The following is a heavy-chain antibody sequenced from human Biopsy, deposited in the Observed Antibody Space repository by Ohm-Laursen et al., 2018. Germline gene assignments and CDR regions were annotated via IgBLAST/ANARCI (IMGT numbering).Heavy chain of an antibody. V-gene: IGHV4-34*01. Sequence: SETLSLTCGVYGGSFSGYYCSWIRQPPGKGLEWIGEINDSGRTNYNPSLRSRVTFSVDTSKNQFSLNLSSVTAADTAVYYCARGTNYYGSGRNRHWFDPWGQGTQVTVSS. J-gene: IGHJ5*02. CDR2: INDSGRT. CDR3: ARGTNYYGSGRNRHWFDP. D-gene: IGHD3-10*01. CDR1: GGSFSGYY.